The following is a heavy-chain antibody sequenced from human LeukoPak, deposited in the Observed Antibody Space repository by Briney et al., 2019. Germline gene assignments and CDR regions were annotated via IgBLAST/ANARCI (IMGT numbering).Heavy chain of an antibody. CDR2: ISSTSNYI. Sequence: PGGSLRLSCAVSGFTFNTHSMNWVRQAPGKGLEWVSSISSTSNYIHYADSVKGRFTISRDNAKNSLYLQMNSLRAEDTAVYYCARARKYSSSPIGFDYWGQGTLVTVSS. J-gene: IGHJ4*02. CDR1: GFTFNTHS. D-gene: IGHD6-13*01. V-gene: IGHV3-21*01. CDR3: ARARKYSSSPIGFDY.